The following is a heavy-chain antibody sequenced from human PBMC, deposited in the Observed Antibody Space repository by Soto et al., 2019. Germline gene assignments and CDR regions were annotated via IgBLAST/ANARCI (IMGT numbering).Heavy chain of an antibody. D-gene: IGHD6-6*01. Sequence: PGGSLRLSCAASGFTFSSYSMNWVRQAPGKGLEWVSYISSSSSTIYYADSVKGRFTISRDNAKNSLYLQMNSLRDEDTAVYYCARDKYSSSSGYSMDVWGQGTTVTV. CDR2: ISSSSSTI. CDR3: ARDKYSSSSGYSMDV. V-gene: IGHV3-48*02. CDR1: GFTFSSYS. J-gene: IGHJ6*02.